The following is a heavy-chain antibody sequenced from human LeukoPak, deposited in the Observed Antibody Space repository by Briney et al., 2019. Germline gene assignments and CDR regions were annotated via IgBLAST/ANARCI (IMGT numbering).Heavy chain of an antibody. D-gene: IGHD3-22*01. Sequence: SETLSLTCTVSGGSISSYYWSWIRQPPGKGLEWIGYIYYSGSTNYNPSLKSRVTMSVDTSKNQFSLKLSSVTAADTAVYYCARDQYDYYDSSGYGFDYWGQGTLVTVSS. CDR2: IYYSGST. V-gene: IGHV4-59*01. CDR3: ARDQYDYYDSSGYGFDY. J-gene: IGHJ4*02. CDR1: GGSISSYY.